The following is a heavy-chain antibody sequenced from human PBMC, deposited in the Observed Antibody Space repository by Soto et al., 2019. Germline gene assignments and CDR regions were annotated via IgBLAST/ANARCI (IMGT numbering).Heavy chain of an antibody. CDR2: IIPIFGTA. D-gene: IGHD3-10*01. Sequence: SVKVSCKAAGGTFSSYAISWVRQAPGQGLEWMGGIIPIFGTANYAQKFQGRVTITADESTSTAYMELSSLRSEDTAVYYCAREGAYGSGSYYLHYYYYYGMDVWG. J-gene: IGHJ6*02. CDR3: AREGAYGSGSYYLHYYYYYGMDV. CDR1: GGTFSSYA. V-gene: IGHV1-69*13.